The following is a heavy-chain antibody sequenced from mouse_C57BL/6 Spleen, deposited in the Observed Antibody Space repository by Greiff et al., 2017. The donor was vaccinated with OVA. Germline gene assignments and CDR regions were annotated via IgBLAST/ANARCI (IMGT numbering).Heavy chain of an antibody. V-gene: IGHV1-52*01. CDR1: GYTFTSYW. CDR3: ARGGTTVVDPYFGY. D-gene: IGHD1-1*01. CDR2: IDPSDSET. J-gene: IGHJ2*01. Sequence: QVQLQQPGAELVRPGSSVKLSCKASGYTFTSYWMHWVKQRPIQGLEWIGNIDPSDSETHYNQKFKDKATLTVDKSSSPAYMQLSSLTSEDSAVYYCARGGTTVVDPYFGYWGQGATLTVSS.